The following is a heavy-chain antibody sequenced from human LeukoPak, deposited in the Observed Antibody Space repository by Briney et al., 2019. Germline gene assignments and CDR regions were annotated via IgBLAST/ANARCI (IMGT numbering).Heavy chain of an antibody. J-gene: IGHJ3*02. CDR2: FSYSGSS. Sequence: SETLSLTCTVSGASISSYYWSWVRQPPGKGLEWIGYFSYSGSSNYYPSLKSRVTISGDTSKNQFSLKMSSVTAGDTASYYWARVSPAAGAFDIWGRGTMVTVSA. CDR1: GASISSYY. D-gene: IGHD6-13*01. CDR3: ARVSPAAGAFDI. V-gene: IGHV4-59*01.